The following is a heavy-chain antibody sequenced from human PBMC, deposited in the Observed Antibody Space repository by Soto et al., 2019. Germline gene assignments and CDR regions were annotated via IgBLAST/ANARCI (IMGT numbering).Heavy chain of an antibody. CDR3: ARALSADYDILTGYYGPIKGWFDP. D-gene: IGHD3-9*01. J-gene: IGHJ5*02. CDR2: IYYSGST. Sequence: PXETLALNCTVSGGSISSYYWSWIRQPPGKGLEWIGYIYYSGSTNYNPSLKSRVTISVDTSKNQFSLKLSSVTAADTAVYYCARALSADYDILTGYYGPIKGWFDPWGQGTLVTVSS. V-gene: IGHV4-59*01. CDR1: GGSISSYY.